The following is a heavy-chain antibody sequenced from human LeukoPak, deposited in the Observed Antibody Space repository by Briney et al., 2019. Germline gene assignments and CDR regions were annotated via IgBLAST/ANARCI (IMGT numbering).Heavy chain of an antibody. CDR2: TYYRGST. D-gene: IGHD6-19*01. CDR1: GGSISSSSHY. Sequence: SETLSLTCTVSGGSISSSSHYWGWIRQPPGKGLEWIGYTYYRGSTYYNPSLKSRVTISVDTSKSQFSLKLSSVTAADTAVYYCASVPRRGAVAGTVDSWGQGTLVTVSS. V-gene: IGHV4-30-4*08. J-gene: IGHJ4*02. CDR3: ASVPRRGAVAGTVDS.